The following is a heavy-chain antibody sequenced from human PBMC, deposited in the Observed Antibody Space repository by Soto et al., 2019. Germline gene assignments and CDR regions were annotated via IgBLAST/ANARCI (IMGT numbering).Heavy chain of an antibody. CDR3: AHRSIAARPNWFDP. J-gene: IGHJ5*02. Sequence: SGPTLVNPTQTLTLTCTFSGFSLSTSGVGVGWIRQPPGKALEWLALIYWNDDKRYSPSLKSRLTITKDTSKNQVVLTMTNMDPVDTATYYCAHRSIAARPNWFDPWGQGTLVTVSS. V-gene: IGHV2-5*01. CDR2: IYWNDDK. CDR1: GFSLSTSGVG. D-gene: IGHD6-6*01.